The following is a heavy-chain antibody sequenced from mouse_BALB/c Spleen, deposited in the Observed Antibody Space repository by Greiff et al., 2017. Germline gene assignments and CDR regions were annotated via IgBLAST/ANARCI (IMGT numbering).Heavy chain of an antibody. Sequence: EVKLMESGPGLVKPSQSLSLTCTVTGYSITSDYAWNWIRQFPGNKLEWMGYISYSGSTSYNPSLKSRISNTRDTSKNQFFLQLNSVTTEDTATYYCARSGHNWDYFDVWGAGTTVTVSS. CDR2: ISYSGST. CDR3: ARSGHNWDYFDV. J-gene: IGHJ1*01. CDR1: GYSITSDYA. D-gene: IGHD4-1*01. V-gene: IGHV3-2*02.